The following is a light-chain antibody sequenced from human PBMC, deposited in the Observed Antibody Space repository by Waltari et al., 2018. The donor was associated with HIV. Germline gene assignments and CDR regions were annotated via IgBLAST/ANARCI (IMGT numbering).Light chain of an antibody. CDR1: SSDVGGYNL. CDR2: EVS. Sequence: QSALTQPAPVSGSPGQSIPIPCPGTSSDVGGYNLVSWYQQHPGKAPKLMIYEVSKRPSGGSNRCSGSKSGNTASLTISGLQAEDEADYYCCAYAGSTTYVIFGGGTKLTVL. J-gene: IGLJ2*01. V-gene: IGLV2-23*02. CDR3: CAYAGSTTYVI.